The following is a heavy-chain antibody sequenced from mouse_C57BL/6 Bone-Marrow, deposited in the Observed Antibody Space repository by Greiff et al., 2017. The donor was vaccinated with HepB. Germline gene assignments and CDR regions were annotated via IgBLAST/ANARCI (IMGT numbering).Heavy chain of an antibody. CDR1: GYTFTDYE. CDR2: IDPETGGT. CDR3: TRESSRHWYFDV. J-gene: IGHJ1*03. D-gene: IGHD1-1*01. V-gene: IGHV1-15*01. Sequence: LVESGAELVRPGASVTLSCKASGYTFTDYEMHWVKQTPVHGLEWIGAIDPETGGTAYNQKFKGKAILTADKSSSTAYMELRSLTSEDSAVYYCTRESSRHWYFDVWGTGTTVTVSS.